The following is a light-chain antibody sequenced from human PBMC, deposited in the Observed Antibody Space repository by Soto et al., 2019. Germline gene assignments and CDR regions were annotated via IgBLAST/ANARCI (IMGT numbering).Light chain of an antibody. CDR2: VYIDGSH. V-gene: IGLV4-69*01. Sequence: QLVLTQSPSASASLGASVKLTCTLSSGHGSFAIAWHQQQPEKAPRYLMRVYIDGSHSKGDGIPDRFSGSSSGAERYLTISSLQSEDEADYYCQTWGTGIWVFGGGTKLTVL. J-gene: IGLJ3*02. CDR3: QTWGTGIWV. CDR1: SGHGSFA.